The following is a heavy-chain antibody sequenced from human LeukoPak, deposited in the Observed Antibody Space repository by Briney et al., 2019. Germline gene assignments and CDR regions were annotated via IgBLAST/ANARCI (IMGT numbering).Heavy chain of an antibody. D-gene: IGHD5-12*01. CDR1: GFTFSTYA. Sequence: GGSLRPSCVATGFTFSTYAINCVRQAPRNWLEWVTVVTASSGSTDYADSVKGRFTISRDISKNTLYLQMNRLRAEDTAIYYCAKGGYDYIEIGYFDYWGQGTPVTVAS. J-gene: IGHJ4*02. CDR3: AKGGYDYIEIGYFDY. CDR2: VTASSGST. V-gene: IGHV3-23*01.